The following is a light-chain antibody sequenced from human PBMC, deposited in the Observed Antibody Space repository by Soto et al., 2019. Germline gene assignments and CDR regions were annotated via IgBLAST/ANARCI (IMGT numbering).Light chain of an antibody. Sequence: EVVMTQSPGMLSVSPGERATLSCRASQSVSSNLAWYQQRPGQAPRLLIHGASTRATGVPARFSGSGSGTEFTLTISGLQSEDFAFYYCHQYNDWPRTFGQGTKVEIK. CDR2: GAS. CDR3: HQYNDWPRT. CDR1: QSVSSN. J-gene: IGKJ1*01. V-gene: IGKV3-15*01.